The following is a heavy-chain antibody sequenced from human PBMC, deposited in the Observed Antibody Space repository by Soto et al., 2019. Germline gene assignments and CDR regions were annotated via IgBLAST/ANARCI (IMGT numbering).Heavy chain of an antibody. CDR1: GYTFTGYY. CDR2: INPNSGGT. D-gene: IGHD4-4*01. V-gene: IGHV1-2*02. Sequence: ASVKVSCKASGYTFTGYYMHWVRQAPGQGLEWMGWINPNSGGTNYAQKFQGRVTMTRDTSISTAYMELSRLRSDDTAVYYCARDKYSNYGYYYYRMDVWGQGTTVTVSS. J-gene: IGHJ6*02. CDR3: ARDKYSNYGYYYYRMDV.